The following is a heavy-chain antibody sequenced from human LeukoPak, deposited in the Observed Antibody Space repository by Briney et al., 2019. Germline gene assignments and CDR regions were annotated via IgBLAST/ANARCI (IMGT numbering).Heavy chain of an antibody. J-gene: IGHJ4*02. Sequence: GGSLRLSCAASGFTFSSYGIHWVRQAPGKGLEWVAFIRYDGSNKYYADSVKGRFTISRDNSTNTLYLQMNSLRAEDTAVYYCANLAVYAISVSVWGQGTLVTVSS. V-gene: IGHV3-30*02. CDR1: GFTFSSYG. CDR2: IRYDGSNK. CDR3: ANLAVYAISVSV. D-gene: IGHD2-8*01.